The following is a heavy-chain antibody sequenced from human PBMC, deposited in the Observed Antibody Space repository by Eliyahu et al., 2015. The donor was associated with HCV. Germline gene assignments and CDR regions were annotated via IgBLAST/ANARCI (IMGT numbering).Heavy chain of an antibody. CDR2: ISGSGGST. Sequence: EVQLLESGGGLVQPGGSLRLSCAASGFXFSXYAXXWVXRAPGKGLEWVSAISGSGGSTYYADSVKGRFTISRDNSKNTLYLQMNSLRAEDTAVYYCAKELRYYDFWSGYARSPYYGMDVWGQGTTVTVSS. J-gene: IGHJ6*02. CDR3: AKELRYYDFWSGYARSPYYGMDV. V-gene: IGHV3-23*01. D-gene: IGHD3-3*01. CDR1: GFXFSXYA.